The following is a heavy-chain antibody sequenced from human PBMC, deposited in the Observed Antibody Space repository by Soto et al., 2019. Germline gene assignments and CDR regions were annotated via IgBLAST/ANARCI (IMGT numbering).Heavy chain of an antibody. D-gene: IGHD6-25*01. CDR2: INPSGGST. V-gene: IGHV1-46*01. CDR3: AKVPLRPYYFDC. CDR1: GYTFTSYY. Sequence: ASVKVSCKASGYTFTSYYMHWVRQAPGQGLEWMGIINPSGGSTSYAQKFQGRVTMTRDTSTSIVYMELSSLRSEDTAVYYCAKVPLRPYYFDCWGQGTLVTVSS. J-gene: IGHJ4*02.